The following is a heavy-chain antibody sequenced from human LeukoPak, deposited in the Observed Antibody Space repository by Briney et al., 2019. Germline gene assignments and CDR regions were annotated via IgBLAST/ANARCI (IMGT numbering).Heavy chain of an antibody. Sequence: GGSLRLSCAASGFTFSNAWMSWVRQAPGKGLEWVGRIKSKTDGGTTDYAAPVKGRFTISRDDSKNTLYLQMNSLKTEDTAVYYCTTGGSGSYYYDTLPYYYYYGMDVWGQGTTVTVSS. CDR2: IKSKTDGGTT. V-gene: IGHV3-15*01. CDR3: TTGGSGSYYYDTLPYYYYYGMDV. J-gene: IGHJ6*02. CDR1: GFTFSNAW. D-gene: IGHD3-10*01.